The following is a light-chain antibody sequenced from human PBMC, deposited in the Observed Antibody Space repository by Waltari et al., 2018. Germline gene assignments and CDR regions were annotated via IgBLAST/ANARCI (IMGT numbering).Light chain of an antibody. V-gene: IGKV1-39*01. Sequence: DIQLTQSPSSLSASVGDRVTITCRASQSIASYLNWYQQKPGKAPKFLIYSASSLQSGVPSRFIGSRSGTDFTLTISSLQPEDFAVYYCQQSYSSPFTFGPGTRVDIK. CDR1: QSIASY. J-gene: IGKJ3*01. CDR3: QQSYSSPFT. CDR2: SAS.